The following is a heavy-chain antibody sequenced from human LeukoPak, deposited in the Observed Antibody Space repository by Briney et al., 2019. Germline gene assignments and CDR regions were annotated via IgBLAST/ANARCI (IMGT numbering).Heavy chain of an antibody. D-gene: IGHD3-22*01. J-gene: IGHJ4*02. CDR2: IYYSGST. Sequence: PSETLSLTCTVSGGSISSGGYYWSWIRQPPGKGLEWIGSIYYSGSTYYNPSLKSRVTISVDTSKNQFSLKLSSVTAADTAVYYCARHPDSSGYYLRFWDYWGQGTLVTVSS. CDR1: GGSISSGGYY. V-gene: IGHV4-39*01. CDR3: ARHPDSSGYYLRFWDY.